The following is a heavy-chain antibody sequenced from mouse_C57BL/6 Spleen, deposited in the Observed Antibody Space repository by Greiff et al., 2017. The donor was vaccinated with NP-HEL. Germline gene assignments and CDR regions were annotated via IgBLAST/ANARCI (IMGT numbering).Heavy chain of an antibody. CDR2: INPNNGGT. CDR3: ARGYDYDVSAMDY. J-gene: IGHJ4*01. D-gene: IGHD2-4*01. Sequence: EVQLQQSGPELVKPGASVKISCKASGYTFTDYYMNWVKQSHGKSLEWIGDINPNNGGTSYNQKFKGKATLTVDKSSSTAYMELRSLTSEDSAVYYCARGYDYDVSAMDYWGQGTSVTVSS. V-gene: IGHV1-26*01. CDR1: GYTFTDYY.